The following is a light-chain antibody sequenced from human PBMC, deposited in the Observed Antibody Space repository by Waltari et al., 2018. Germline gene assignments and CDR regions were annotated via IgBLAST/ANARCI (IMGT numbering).Light chain of an antibody. Sequence: QSALTQPASVSGSSGQAIIISCTGNGSDVGGYDYVSWYQQYPGKAPRLIIYDVYNRPSGVSNRFSGSKSDNTASLTISGLQAEDESVYYCSSYTSSGVVFGGGTKLTVL. V-gene: IGLV2-14*01. J-gene: IGLJ2*01. CDR2: DVY. CDR1: GSDVGGYDY. CDR3: SSYTSSGVV.